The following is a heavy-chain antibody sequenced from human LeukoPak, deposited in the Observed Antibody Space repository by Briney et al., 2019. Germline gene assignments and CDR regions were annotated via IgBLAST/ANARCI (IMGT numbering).Heavy chain of an antibody. Sequence: SETLSLTCSVSGGSITSHFWSWIRQPPGKGLEWIGYIHYSGSTNYNPSLKSRVTISPDTSKNQLFLKLNSVTAADTAVYYCARHTGIAVAGTTGWFDPWGQGTLVTVSS. CDR1: GGSITSHF. CDR3: ARHTGIAVAGTTGWFDP. D-gene: IGHD6-19*01. CDR2: IHYSGST. J-gene: IGHJ5*02. V-gene: IGHV4-59*11.